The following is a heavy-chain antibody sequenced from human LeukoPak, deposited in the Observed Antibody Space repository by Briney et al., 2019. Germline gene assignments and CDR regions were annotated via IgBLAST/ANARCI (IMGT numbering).Heavy chain of an antibody. CDR3: ARGIKKKPAAKFYYYGMDV. Sequence: ASVKVSCKASGYTLTGYYMHWVRQAPGQGLEWMGWINPNSGGTNYAQKFQGRVTMTRDTSISTAYMELSRLRSDDTAVYYCARGIKKKPAAKFYYYGMDVWGQGTTVTVSS. V-gene: IGHV1-2*02. CDR2: INPNSGGT. CDR1: GYTLTGYY. J-gene: IGHJ6*02. D-gene: IGHD2-2*01.